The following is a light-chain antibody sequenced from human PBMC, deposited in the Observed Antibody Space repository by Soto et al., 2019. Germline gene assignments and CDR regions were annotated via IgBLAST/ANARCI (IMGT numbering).Light chain of an antibody. Sequence: QSVLTQSPSASASLGASVKLTCTLSSGHINYAIAWHQQQPEKGPRYLMTLNSDGTHTRGDGIPDRFSGSSSGAERYLTISSLQSDDEADYYCQTWGTDNQVFGGGTKVTVL. CDR2: LNSDGTH. V-gene: IGLV4-69*01. CDR3: QTWGTDNQV. J-gene: IGLJ2*01. CDR1: SGHINYA.